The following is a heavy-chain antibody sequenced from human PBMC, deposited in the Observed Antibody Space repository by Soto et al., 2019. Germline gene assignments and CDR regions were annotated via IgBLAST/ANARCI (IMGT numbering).Heavy chain of an antibody. J-gene: IGHJ5*02. V-gene: IGHV1-18*01. D-gene: IGHD3-10*02. Sequence: ASVKVSCKASGYTFTSYGISWVRQAPGQGLEWMGWISAYNGNTNYAQKLQGRVTMTTDTSTSTAYMELRSLRSDDTAVSYCARDHDLLSSGNWFDPWGQGTLVTVSS. CDR2: ISAYNGNT. CDR3: ARDHDLLSSGNWFDP. CDR1: GYTFTSYG.